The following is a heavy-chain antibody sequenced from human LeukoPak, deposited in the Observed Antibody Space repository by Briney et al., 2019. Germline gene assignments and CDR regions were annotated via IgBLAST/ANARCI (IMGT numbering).Heavy chain of an antibody. D-gene: IGHD3-10*01. CDR1: GGSISSGGYY. CDR2: IYYSGST. Sequence: PSETLSLTCTVSGGSISSGGYYWSWIRQHPGKGLEWIGYIYYSGSTYYNPSLKSRVTISVDTSKNQFSLKLSSVTAADTAVYYCASGLYGSGSYYRQGPYYYYYDMDVWGQGTTVTVSS. J-gene: IGHJ6*02. CDR3: ASGLYGSGSYYRQGPYYYYYDMDV. V-gene: IGHV4-31*03.